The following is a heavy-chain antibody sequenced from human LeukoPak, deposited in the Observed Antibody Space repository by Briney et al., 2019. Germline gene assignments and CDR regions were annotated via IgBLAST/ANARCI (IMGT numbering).Heavy chain of an antibody. Sequence: PGGSLRLSCAASGFTFSSYWMSWVRQAPGKGLEWVANIKHDGREKYFVDSVKDRFPISRDNARDSLYLQLNSLRAEDTAVYYCARDSTSFFDNWGHSSYYLDVWGKGTTVTVS. V-gene: IGHV3-7*01. J-gene: IGHJ6*03. CDR2: IKHDGREK. D-gene: IGHD7-27*01. CDR3: ARDSTSFFDNWGHSSYYLDV. CDR1: GFTFSSYW.